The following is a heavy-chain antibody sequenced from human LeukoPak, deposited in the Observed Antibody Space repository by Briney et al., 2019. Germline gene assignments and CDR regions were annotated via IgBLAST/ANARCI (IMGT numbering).Heavy chain of an antibody. V-gene: IGHV4-39*07. CDR1: GGSISSSIYY. Sequence: SETLSLTCTVSGGSISSSIYYWGWIRQPPGKGLEWIGEINHSGSTNYNPSLKSRVTISVDTSKNQFSLKLSSVTAADTAVYYCARRRYARYNDYWGQGTRVTVSS. CDR2: INHSGST. D-gene: IGHD3-9*01. J-gene: IGHJ4*02. CDR3: ARRRYARYNDY.